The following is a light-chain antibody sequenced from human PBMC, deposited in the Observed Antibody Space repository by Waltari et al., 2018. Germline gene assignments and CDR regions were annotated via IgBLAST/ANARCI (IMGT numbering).Light chain of an antibody. Sequence: QSVLTQPPSVSGAPGQRVTISCTGSSSNIGAGYDVHWYQQLPGTAPKLLIHGNTNLPSGVPDRFSGSKSGTSASLAITGLQAEDEADYYCQSYDSSLSGSYVFGTGTKVTVL. CDR2: GNT. CDR1: SSNIGAGYD. V-gene: IGLV1-40*01. CDR3: QSYDSSLSGSYV. J-gene: IGLJ1*01.